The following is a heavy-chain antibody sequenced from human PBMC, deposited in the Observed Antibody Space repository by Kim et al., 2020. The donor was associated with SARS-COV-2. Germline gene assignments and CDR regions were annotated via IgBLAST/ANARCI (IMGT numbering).Heavy chain of an antibody. CDR2: GGST. Sequence: GGSTPYDDDVKGRVNISRDNSKNTRYLHMNSLRAEDTAGYYCANLYDLAGWGQGTLVTVSS. V-gene: IGHV3-23*01. CDR3: ANLYDLAG. J-gene: IGHJ4*02. D-gene: IGHD3-3*01.